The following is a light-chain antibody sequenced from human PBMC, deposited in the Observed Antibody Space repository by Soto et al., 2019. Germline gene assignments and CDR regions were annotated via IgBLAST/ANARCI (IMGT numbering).Light chain of an antibody. J-gene: IGKJ4*01. CDR1: QVISNS. CDR3: QQAYIFPFS. Sequence: DVQMTRSPSSVSASVGDRVTLTCRASQVISNSLAWYQQKPGKAPRLLIYAAFNLQGGVPSRFSGSGSGTDFFLTISSLQPEDFATYYCQQAYIFPFSFGGGTKVDIK. V-gene: IGKV1-12*02. CDR2: AAF.